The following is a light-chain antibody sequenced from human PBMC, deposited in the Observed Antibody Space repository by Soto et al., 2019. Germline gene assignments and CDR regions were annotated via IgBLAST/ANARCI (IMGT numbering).Light chain of an antibody. CDR1: QDISIY. CDR2: DTS. J-gene: IGKJ4*01. V-gene: IGKV1-33*01. Sequence: DLQMTQSPSSLSASVGDRVTISCQASQDISIYLNWYQQKPGKAPKLLIYDTSNLETGVPSRFSGSGSGTDFTFTISSLQAEDIATYYCQQYDHLLLTFGGGTKVEIK. CDR3: QQYDHLLLT.